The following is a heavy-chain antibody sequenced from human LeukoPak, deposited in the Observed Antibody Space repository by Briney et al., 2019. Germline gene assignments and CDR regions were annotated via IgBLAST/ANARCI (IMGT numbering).Heavy chain of an antibody. CDR3: ARSRYCSSTSCRPYFDY. J-gene: IGHJ4*02. D-gene: IGHD2-2*01. Sequence: RASVKVSCKASGYTFTSYGISWVRQAPGQGLEWMGWISAYNGNTNYAQKLQGRVTMTTDTSTSTAYMELSSLRSEDMAVYYCARSRYCSSTSCRPYFDYWGQGTLVTVSS. CDR1: GYTFTSYG. CDR2: ISAYNGNT. V-gene: IGHV1-18*03.